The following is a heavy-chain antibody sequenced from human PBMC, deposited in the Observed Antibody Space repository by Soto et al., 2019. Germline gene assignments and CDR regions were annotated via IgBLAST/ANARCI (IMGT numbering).Heavy chain of an antibody. D-gene: IGHD6-6*01. CDR1: GGSISSYY. Sequence: LSLTCTVSGGSISSYYWSWIRQPAGKGLEWIGRIYTSGSTNYNPSLKSRVTMSVDTSKNQFSLKLSSVTAADTAVYYCAREEIAARPGWFDPWGQGTLVTVSS. CDR3: AREEIAARPGWFDP. CDR2: IYTSGST. V-gene: IGHV4-4*07. J-gene: IGHJ5*02.